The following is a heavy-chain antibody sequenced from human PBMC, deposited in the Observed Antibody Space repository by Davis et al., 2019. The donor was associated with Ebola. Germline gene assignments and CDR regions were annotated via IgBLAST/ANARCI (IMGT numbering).Heavy chain of an antibody. CDR1: GFTFSGSA. J-gene: IGHJ4*02. Sequence: GGSLRLSCAASGFTFSGSAMHWVRQAPGKGLEWVAVISYDGSNKYYADSVKGRFTISRDNSKNTLYLQMNSLRAEDTAVYYCAKETRPIFGVVIDFDYWGQGTLVTVSS. D-gene: IGHD3-3*01. V-gene: IGHV3-30-3*01. CDR2: ISYDGSNK. CDR3: AKETRPIFGVVIDFDY.